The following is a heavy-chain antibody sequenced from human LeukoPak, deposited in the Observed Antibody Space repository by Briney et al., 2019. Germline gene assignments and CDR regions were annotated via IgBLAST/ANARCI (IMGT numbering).Heavy chain of an antibody. CDR2: IIPIFGTA. Sequence: ASVKVSCKASGGTFSSYAISWVRQAPGQGLEWMGGIIPIFGTANYAQKFQGRVTITTDESTSTPYMELSSLRSEDTAVYYCAPAVGYSYGTEGFDPWGQGTLVTVSS. V-gene: IGHV1-69*05. CDR3: APAVGYSYGTEGFDP. D-gene: IGHD5-18*01. CDR1: GGTFSSYA. J-gene: IGHJ5*02.